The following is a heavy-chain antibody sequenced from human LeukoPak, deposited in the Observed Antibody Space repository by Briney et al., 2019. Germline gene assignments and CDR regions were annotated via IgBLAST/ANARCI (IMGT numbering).Heavy chain of an antibody. V-gene: IGHV3-21*01. J-gene: IGHJ4*02. CDR3: AREDYSSGNPTIDH. CDR2: ISMSSSYM. CDR1: GFRFSGYV. Sequence: GGSLRLSCAASGFRFSGYVMKWVRQAPGEGLEWISTISMSSSYMYYADSVRGRFTISRDNAKNSLYLQMTSLRAEAAAVYYCAREDYSSGNPTIDHWGQGTLVTVSS. D-gene: IGHD3-10*01.